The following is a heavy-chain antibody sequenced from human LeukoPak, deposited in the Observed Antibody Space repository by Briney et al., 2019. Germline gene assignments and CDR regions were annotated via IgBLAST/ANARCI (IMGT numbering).Heavy chain of an antibody. D-gene: IGHD3-10*01. J-gene: IGHJ4*02. CDR1: GFTFSIYE. Sequence: PGGSLRLSCAASGFTFSIYEMNWVRQAPGKGLEWVSYISDSGSTIYCADSVKGRFTLSRDNAKNSLYLQMNSLRAEDTAVYYCARGGVKFDYWGQGTLVTVSS. CDR3: ARGGVKFDY. V-gene: IGHV3-48*03. CDR2: ISDSGSTI.